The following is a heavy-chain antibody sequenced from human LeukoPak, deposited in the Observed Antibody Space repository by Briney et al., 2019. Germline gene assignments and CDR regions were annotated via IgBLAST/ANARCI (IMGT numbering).Heavy chain of an antibody. CDR2: IYSGGST. V-gene: IGHV3-53*04. Sequence: GGSLRLSCAASGVTVSSNYMSWVRQAPGKGLEWVSVIYSGGSTYYADSVKGRFTISRHNSKNTLYLQMNSLRAEDTAVYYCARDGAAGPYYYYGMDVWGQGTTVTVSS. J-gene: IGHJ6*02. D-gene: IGHD6-13*01. CDR1: GVTVSSNY. CDR3: ARDGAAGPYYYYGMDV.